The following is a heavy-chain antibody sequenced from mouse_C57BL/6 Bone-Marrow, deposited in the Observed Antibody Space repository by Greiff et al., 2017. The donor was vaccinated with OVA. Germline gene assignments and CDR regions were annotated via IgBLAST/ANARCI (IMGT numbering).Heavy chain of an antibody. Sequence: EVQLQQSGPGLVKPSQSLSLTCSVTGYSITSGYYWNWIRQFPGNKLEWMGYISYDGSNNYNPSLKNRISITRDTSKNQFFLKLNSVTTEDTATYYCARVVGSGYVSWFAYWGQGTLVTVSA. CDR3: ARVVGSGYVSWFAY. CDR1: GYSITSGYY. D-gene: IGHD3-2*02. CDR2: ISYDGSN. J-gene: IGHJ3*01. V-gene: IGHV3-6*01.